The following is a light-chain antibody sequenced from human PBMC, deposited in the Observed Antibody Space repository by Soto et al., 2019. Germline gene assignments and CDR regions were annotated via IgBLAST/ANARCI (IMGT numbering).Light chain of an antibody. J-gene: IGKJ5*01. CDR1: QGISSY. CDR2: AAS. V-gene: IGKV1-8*01. CDR3: QQYYSYPIT. Sequence: ALRMNQSPSSLSASTGDRVTITCRASQGISSYLAWYQQKPGKAPKLLIYAASTLQSGVPSRFSGSGSGTDFTLTISCLQSEDFATYYCQQYYSYPITFGQGTRLEIK.